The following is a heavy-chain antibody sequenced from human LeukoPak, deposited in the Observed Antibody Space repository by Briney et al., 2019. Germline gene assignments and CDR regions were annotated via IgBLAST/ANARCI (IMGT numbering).Heavy chain of an antibody. CDR2: FYYSGST. D-gene: IGHD6-13*01. CDR1: GGSISSSSYY. V-gene: IGHV4-39*07. J-gene: IGHJ4*02. Sequence: SETLSLTCTVSGGSISSSSYYWGWIRQPPGKGLEWIGSFYYSGSTYYNPSLKSRVTISVDTSKKHFSLKLTSVTAADTAVYYCARVSREFGYSSSWATYYFDYWGQGTLVTVSS. CDR3: ARVSREFGYSSSWATYYFDY.